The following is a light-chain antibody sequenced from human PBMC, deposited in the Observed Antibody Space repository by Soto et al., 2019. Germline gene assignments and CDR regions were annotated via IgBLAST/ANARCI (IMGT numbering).Light chain of an antibody. CDR1: SSNIGSNN. CDR3: AAWNDSLNGRV. V-gene: IGLV1-44*01. J-gene: IGLJ1*01. Sequence: QSVLTQPPSASGTPGQRVTISCSGGSSNIGSNNVNWYQQLPGTAPKLLIYRSNQRPSGVPDRFSGSKSGTSASLAISGLQSDDEADYYCAAWNDSLNGRVFGTGTKVTVL. CDR2: RSN.